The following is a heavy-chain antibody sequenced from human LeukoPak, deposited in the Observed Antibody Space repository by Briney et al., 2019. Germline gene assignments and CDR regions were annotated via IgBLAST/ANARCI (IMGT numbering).Heavy chain of an antibody. J-gene: IGHJ6*02. Sequence: SVKVSCKASGGTFSSYAISWVRQAPGQGLEWMGRIIPILGIANYAQRFQGRVTTTADKSTSTAYMELSSLRSEDTAVYYCARDLLTTVINYYYYGMDVWGQGTTVTVSS. CDR2: IIPILGIA. D-gene: IGHD4-17*01. V-gene: IGHV1-69*04. CDR1: GGTFSSYA. CDR3: ARDLLTTVINYYYYGMDV.